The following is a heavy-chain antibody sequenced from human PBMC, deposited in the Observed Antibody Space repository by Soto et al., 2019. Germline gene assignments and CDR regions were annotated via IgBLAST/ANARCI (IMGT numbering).Heavy chain of an antibody. CDR3: ARLTRHTAMITY. J-gene: IGHJ4*02. CDR1: GGSINSSPYY. V-gene: IGHV4-39*01. Sequence: SETLSLTCTVSGGSINSSPYYWAWIRQPPGKGLEWIGSFYYSGSTYYNPSLKSRVTVSVDTSKNQFSLKLNSVTAADTAVYYCARLTRHTAMITYWGQGTLVTVSS. CDR2: FYYSGST. D-gene: IGHD5-18*01.